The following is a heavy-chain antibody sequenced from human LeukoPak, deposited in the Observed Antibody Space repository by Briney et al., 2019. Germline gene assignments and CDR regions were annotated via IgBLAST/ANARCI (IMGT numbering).Heavy chain of an antibody. CDR3: ARGDSDYYDSSGYSQFDY. CDR2: INAGNGNT. J-gene: IGHJ4*02. Sequence: ASVKVSCKASGYTFTSYAMHWVRQAPGQRLEWMGWINAGNGNTKYSQKFQGRVTITRDTSASTAYMELSSLRSEDTAVYYCARGDSDYYDSSGYSQFDYWGQGTLVTVSS. CDR1: GYTFTSYA. D-gene: IGHD3-22*01. V-gene: IGHV1-3*01.